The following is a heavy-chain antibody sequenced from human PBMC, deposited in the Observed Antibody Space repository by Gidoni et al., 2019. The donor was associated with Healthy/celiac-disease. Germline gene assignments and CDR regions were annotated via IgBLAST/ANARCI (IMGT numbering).Heavy chain of an antibody. J-gene: IGHJ5*02. CDR3: ARVRVTGTTTSWFDP. D-gene: IGHD1-7*01. CDR1: GYTFPGYY. CDR2: INPTSGCI. Sequence: QVQLVQSVAAVKKPGASVKVSCKASGYTFPGYYMHWMRQAPGQGLEWMGWINPTSGCINYAQKFQGRVTMTRDTSISTAYMELSRSRSDDTAVYYCARVRVTGTTTSWFDPWCQGTLVTVSS. V-gene: IGHV1-2*02.